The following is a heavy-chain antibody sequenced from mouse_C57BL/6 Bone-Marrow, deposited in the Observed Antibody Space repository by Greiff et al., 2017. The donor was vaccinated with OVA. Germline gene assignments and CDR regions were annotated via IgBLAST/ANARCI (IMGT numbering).Heavy chain of an antibody. V-gene: IGHV3-6*01. CDR1: GYSITSGYY. D-gene: IGHD2-5*01. J-gene: IGHJ4*01. Sequence: ESGPGLVKPSQSLSLTCSVTGYSITSGYYWNWIRQFPGNKLEWMGYISYDGSNNYNPSLKNRISITRYTSKNQFFLKLNSVTTEDTATYYCARNAYYSNYDYYAMDYWGQGTSVTVSS. CDR2: ISYDGSN. CDR3: ARNAYYSNYDYYAMDY.